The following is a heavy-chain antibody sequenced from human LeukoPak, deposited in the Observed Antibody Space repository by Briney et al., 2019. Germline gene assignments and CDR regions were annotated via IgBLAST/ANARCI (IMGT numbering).Heavy chain of an antibody. Sequence: SETLSLTCTVSGGSISSYYWSWIRQPPGKGLEWIGYIYYSGSTNYNPSLRSRVTISVDTSKNQFSLKLSSVTAADTAVYYCARGTVSLFDYWGQGTLVTVSS. D-gene: IGHD3-16*02. CDR1: GGSISSYY. V-gene: IGHV4-59*01. CDR3: ARGTVSLFDY. J-gene: IGHJ4*02. CDR2: IYYSGST.